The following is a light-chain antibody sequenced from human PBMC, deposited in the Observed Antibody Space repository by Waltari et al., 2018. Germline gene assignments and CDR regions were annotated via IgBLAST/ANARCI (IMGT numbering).Light chain of an antibody. CDR2: GAS. Sequence: EIVMTQSQATLSVSPGERATLSCRASQSVSSNLAWYQQKPGQAPRLLIYGASTRATGIPARFSGSGSGTEFTLTISSLQSEDFVVYFCQQYNTWPPVMFTFGQGTKLEIK. J-gene: IGKJ2*01. V-gene: IGKV3-15*01. CDR1: QSVSSN. CDR3: QQYNTWPPVMFT.